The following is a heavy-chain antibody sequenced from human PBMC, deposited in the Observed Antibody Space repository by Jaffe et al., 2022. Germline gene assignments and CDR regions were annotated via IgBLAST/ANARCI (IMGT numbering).Heavy chain of an antibody. CDR2: ISGSGGST. Sequence: EVQLLESGGGLVQPGGSLRLSCAASGFTFSSYAMSWVRQAPGKGLEWVSAISGSGGSTYYADSVKGRFTISRDNSKNTLYLQMNSLRAEDTAVYYCAKDLFVRQPSQSGMEDYWGQGTLVTVSS. J-gene: IGHJ4*02. D-gene: IGHD6-13*01. V-gene: IGHV3-23*01. CDR1: GFTFSSYA. CDR3: AKDLFVRQPSQSGMEDY.